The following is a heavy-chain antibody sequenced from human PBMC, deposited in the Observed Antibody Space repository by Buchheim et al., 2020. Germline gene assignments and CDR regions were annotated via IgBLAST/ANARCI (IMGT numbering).Heavy chain of an antibody. J-gene: IGHJ6*02. CDR2: IIPIFGTA. CDR1: GGTFSSYA. Sequence: QVQLVQSGAEVKKPGSSVKVSCKASGGTFSSYAISWVRQAPGQGLEWMGGIIPIFGTANYAQKFQGRVTITADESTSTAYMELSSLRSEDTAVYYCARDYDFWSGYLRQNYYNYFGMDVWGQGTT. V-gene: IGHV1-69*12. D-gene: IGHD3-3*01. CDR3: ARDYDFWSGYLRQNYYNYFGMDV.